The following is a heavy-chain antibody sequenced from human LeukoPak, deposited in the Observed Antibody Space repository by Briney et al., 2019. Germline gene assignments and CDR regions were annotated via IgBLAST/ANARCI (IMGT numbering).Heavy chain of an antibody. CDR1: GFTFGNAW. D-gene: IGHD1-26*01. Sequence: GGSLRHSCAASGFTFGNAWMAWVRQAPGKGLVFVGRIRNKSDGGTADSADPLKGRFTISRDDSTNTLYLQMNSPETEDTAVYDCTTWGGSFSRYWGQGSLVTVSS. CDR3: TTWGGSFSRY. CDR2: IRNKSDGGTA. J-gene: IGHJ4*02. V-gene: IGHV3-15*01.